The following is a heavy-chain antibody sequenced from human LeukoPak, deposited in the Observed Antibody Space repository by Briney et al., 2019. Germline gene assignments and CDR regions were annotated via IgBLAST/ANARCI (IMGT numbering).Heavy chain of an antibody. CDR2: IYWDDDK. J-gene: IGHJ5*02. V-gene: IGHV2-5*02. CDR3: AHNRITSSGSSETSWFDP. CDR1: GFSLTTSGVG. D-gene: IGHD6-6*01. Sequence: SGPTLVKPTQTLTLTCTFSGFSLTTSGVGVGWIRQPPGKALEWLALIYWDDDKRYSPSLKSRLTITKDTSKNQVVLTMTNMDPVDTATHYCAHNRITSSGSSETSWFDPWGQGTLVTVSS.